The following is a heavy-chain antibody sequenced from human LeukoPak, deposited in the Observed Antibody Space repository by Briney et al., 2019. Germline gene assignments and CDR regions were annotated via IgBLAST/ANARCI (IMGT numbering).Heavy chain of an antibody. D-gene: IGHD6-19*01. J-gene: IGHJ4*02. CDR2: ISSSSSYI. V-gene: IGHV3-21*01. Sequence: GGSLRLSCAASGFTFSSYSMNWVRQAPGKGLEWVSSISSSSSYIYYADSVKGRFTISRDNAKNSLYLQMNSLRAEDTAVYYCASSRYSSGWLSIDNDYWGQGTLVTVSS. CDR3: ASSRYSSGWLSIDNDY. CDR1: GFTFSSYS.